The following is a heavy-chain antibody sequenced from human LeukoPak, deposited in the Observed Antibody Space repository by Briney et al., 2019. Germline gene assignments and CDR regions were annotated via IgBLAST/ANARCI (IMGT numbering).Heavy chain of an antibody. Sequence: PSETLSLTCAVYGGSLSGFYWSWIRQSPGKGLEWIGEINHSGSTNYNPSLKSRVTISVDTSKNQFSLKLSSVTAADTAVYYCARHRRYSSGWYNTGLDPWGQGTLVTVSS. CDR1: GGSLSGFY. CDR2: INHSGST. CDR3: ARHRRYSSGWYNTGLDP. D-gene: IGHD6-19*01. J-gene: IGHJ5*02. V-gene: IGHV4-34*01.